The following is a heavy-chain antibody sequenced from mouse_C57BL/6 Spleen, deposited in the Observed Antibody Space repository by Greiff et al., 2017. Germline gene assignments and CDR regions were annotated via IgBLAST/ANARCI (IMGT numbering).Heavy chain of an antibody. V-gene: IGHV3-6*01. Sequence: EVKLQESGPGLVKPSQSLSLTCSVTGYSITSGYYWNWIRQFPGNKLEWMGYISYDGSNNYNPSLKNRISITRDTSKNQFFLKLNSVTTEDTATYYCAREGLYYSGFAYWGQGTLVTVSA. J-gene: IGHJ3*01. CDR1: GYSITSGYY. CDR3: AREGLYYSGFAY. CDR2: ISYDGSN. D-gene: IGHD2-12*01.